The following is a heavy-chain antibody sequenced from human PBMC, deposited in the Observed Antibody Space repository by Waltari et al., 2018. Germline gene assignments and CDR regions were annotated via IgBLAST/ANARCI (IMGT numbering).Heavy chain of an antibody. CDR3: ARGTSTAAAGGFFDY. CDR2: INHSGST. Sequence: QVQLQQWGAGLLTPSETLSLTCAVYVGSFSGYYWSWLRQPPGKGLEWIGEINHSGSTNYNPSLKSRVTISVDTSKNQFSLKLSSVTAADTAVYYCARGTSTAAAGGFFDYWGQGTLVTVSS. J-gene: IGHJ4*02. V-gene: IGHV4-34*01. D-gene: IGHD6-13*01. CDR1: VGSFSGYY.